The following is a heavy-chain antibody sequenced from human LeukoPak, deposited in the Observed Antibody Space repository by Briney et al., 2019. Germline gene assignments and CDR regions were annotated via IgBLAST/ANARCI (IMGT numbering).Heavy chain of an antibody. J-gene: IGHJ3*02. CDR3: AISKGIAARPGAFDI. D-gene: IGHD6-6*01. Sequence: GESLKISCKGSGYSFTSYWIGWVRQMPGKGLEWMGIIYPGDSDTRYSPSFQGQVTISADKSISTAYLQWSSLKASDTAMYYCAISKGIAARPGAFDIWGQGTMVTVSS. V-gene: IGHV5-51*01. CDR2: IYPGDSDT. CDR1: GYSFTSYW.